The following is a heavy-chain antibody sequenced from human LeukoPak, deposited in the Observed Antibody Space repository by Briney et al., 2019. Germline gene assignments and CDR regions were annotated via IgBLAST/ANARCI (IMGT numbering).Heavy chain of an antibody. CDR3: AKDLTAYCGGDCYSGGYFDY. J-gene: IGHJ4*02. Sequence: GGSLRLSCAASGFTFSSYAMSWVRQAPGKGLEWVSAISGSGGSTYYADSVKGRFTISRDNSKNTLYLQMNSLRAEGTAVYYCAKDLTAYCGGDCYSGGYFDYWGQGTLVTVSS. CDR1: GFTFSSYA. CDR2: ISGSGGST. D-gene: IGHD2-21*02. V-gene: IGHV3-23*01.